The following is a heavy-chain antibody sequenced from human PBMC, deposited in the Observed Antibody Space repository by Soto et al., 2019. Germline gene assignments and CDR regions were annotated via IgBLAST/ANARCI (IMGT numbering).Heavy chain of an antibody. V-gene: IGHV5-51*01. Sequence: GEALKISCKGSGYSFTSYWIGWVRQMPGKGLEWMGIIYPGDSDTRYSPSFQGQVTISADKSISTAYLQWSSLKASDTAMYYCARTYYYDSSGYGYYYGMDVWGQGTTVTVS. CDR1: GYSFTSYW. D-gene: IGHD3-22*01. J-gene: IGHJ6*02. CDR2: IYPGDSDT. CDR3: ARTYYYDSSGYGYYYGMDV.